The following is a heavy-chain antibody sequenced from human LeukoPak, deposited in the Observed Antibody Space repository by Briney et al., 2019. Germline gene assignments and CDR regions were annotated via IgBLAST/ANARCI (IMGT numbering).Heavy chain of an antibody. CDR1: GFTVSSNY. CDR3: ARESPGILHY. CDR2: IYSGGST. D-gene: IGHD6-13*01. Sequence: PGGSLRLSCAASGFTVSSNYLTWVRQAPGKGLEWVSVIYSGGSTYYADSVKGRFTISRDISKNTLYLQMNSLRAEDTAVYYCARESPGILHYWGQGTLVTVSS. V-gene: IGHV3-53*01. J-gene: IGHJ4*02.